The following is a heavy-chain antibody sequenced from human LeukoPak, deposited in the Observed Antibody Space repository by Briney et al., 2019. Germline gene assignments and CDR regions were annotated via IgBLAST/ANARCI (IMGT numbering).Heavy chain of an antibody. J-gene: IGHJ4*02. CDR1: GFTFSNYA. Sequence: AGGSLRLSCVASGFTFSNYAMSWVRQAPGKGLEWVSAITGSGTNRYYADSLKGRFTTSRDNSKNTVFLQMNSLRHEDTAIYYCVIWGDYDVLTGYYVPDYWGQGTLVTAAS. V-gene: IGHV3-23*01. D-gene: IGHD3-9*01. CDR2: ITGSGTNR. CDR3: VIWGDYDVLTGYYVPDY.